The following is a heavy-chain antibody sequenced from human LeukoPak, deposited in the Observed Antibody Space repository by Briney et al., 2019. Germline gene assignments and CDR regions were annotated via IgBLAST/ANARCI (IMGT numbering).Heavy chain of an antibody. CDR2: VYYGRSP. D-gene: IGHD6-25*01. Sequence: SETLSLTCTISAASISSSSHHWAWIRQPPGKGLEWIGSVYYGRSPYFNPSLESRATISVDTSKNHFSLKMSSVTAADTAVYYCARSSGTGTFSYWGQGTLVTVSS. CDR3: ARSSGTGTFSY. J-gene: IGHJ4*02. CDR1: AASISSSSHH. V-gene: IGHV4-39*02.